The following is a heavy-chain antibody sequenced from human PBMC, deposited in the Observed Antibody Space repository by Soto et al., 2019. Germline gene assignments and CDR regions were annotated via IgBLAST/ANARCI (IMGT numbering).Heavy chain of an antibody. V-gene: IGHV4-34*01. D-gene: IGHD2-15*01. J-gene: IGHJ3*02. Sequence: SETLSLTCAVYGGSFSGYYWSWIRQPPGKGLEWIGEINHSGSTNYNPSLKSRVNISVDTSKNQFSLKLSSVTAADTAVYYCARGRVYCSGGSCYSAAFDIWGQGTMVTVSS. CDR2: INHSGST. CDR1: GGSFSGYY. CDR3: ARGRVYCSGGSCYSAAFDI.